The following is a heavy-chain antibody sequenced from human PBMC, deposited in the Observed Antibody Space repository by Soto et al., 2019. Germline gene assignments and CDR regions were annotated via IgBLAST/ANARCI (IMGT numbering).Heavy chain of an antibody. CDR2: IDDDGSEG. Sequence: EVQLVESGGDLVQPGGSLRLSCAASGFTFSLYWITWVRQPPGKWLEWVARIDDDGSEGHYVDSVKGRFTISRDNAKSSLYLQMNSLRAEDTAMYFCARDRYGDYGNYYYYYGMDVWGQGTKVTVSS. D-gene: IGHD4-17*01. CDR1: GFTFSLYW. V-gene: IGHV3-7*03. J-gene: IGHJ6*02. CDR3: ARDRYGDYGNYYYYYGMDV.